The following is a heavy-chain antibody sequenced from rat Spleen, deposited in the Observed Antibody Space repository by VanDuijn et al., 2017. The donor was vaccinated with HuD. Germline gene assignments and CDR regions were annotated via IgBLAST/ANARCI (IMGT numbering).Heavy chain of an antibody. CDR1: GFTFSNYG. Sequence: EVQLVESGGGLVQPGRSLKLSCAASGFTFSNYGMAWVRQAPTKGLEWVATIKYDGSSTYHRDSVKGRFTISRDNAKSTLYLQMDSLRSEDTATYYCARLGTEAIGNWFSYWGQGTLVNVSS. CDR3: ARLGTEAIGNWFSY. V-gene: IGHV5-29*01. D-gene: IGHD1-11*01. CDR2: IKYDGSST. J-gene: IGHJ3*01.